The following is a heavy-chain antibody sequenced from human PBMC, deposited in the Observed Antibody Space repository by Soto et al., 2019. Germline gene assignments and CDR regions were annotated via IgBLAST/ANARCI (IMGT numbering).Heavy chain of an antibody. CDR2: INAYNGNT. Sequence: SVKGSCKASGYRFTSYGIGWVRQAPGQGLEWMGWINAYNGNTNYAQNLQGRGTLTTDTATSTAYMELRSLRSNDTAVYYCAMVDVYVTPSPQDVWGQGTTVTVSS. CDR3: AMVDVYVTPSPQDV. D-gene: IGHD3-16*01. CDR1: GYRFTSYG. V-gene: IGHV1-18*01. J-gene: IGHJ6*02.